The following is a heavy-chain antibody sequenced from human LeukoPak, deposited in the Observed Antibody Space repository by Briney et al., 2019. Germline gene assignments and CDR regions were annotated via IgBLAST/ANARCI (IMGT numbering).Heavy chain of an antibody. D-gene: IGHD2-15*01. CDR2: IYSGVGP. V-gene: IGHV3-53*01. CDR1: GFTVSSNS. J-gene: IGHJ4*02. Sequence: GGSLRLSCTVSGFTVSSNSMSWVRQAPGKGLEWVSFIYSGVGPHYSDSVKGRFTISRDNSKNTLYLQMNSLRAEDTAVYYCAKSGLNRFDYWGQGTLVTVSS. CDR3: AKSGLNRFDY.